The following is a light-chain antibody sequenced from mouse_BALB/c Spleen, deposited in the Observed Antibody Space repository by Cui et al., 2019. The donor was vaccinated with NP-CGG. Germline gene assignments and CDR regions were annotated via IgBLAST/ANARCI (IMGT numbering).Light chain of an antibody. V-gene: IGLV1*01. CDR3: TLWYSNHWV. CDR2: GTN. Sequence: QGVVTQESELTTSPGETVTLTCRSNTGAVTTSNYANWVQEKPDHLFTGLIGGTNNRVPGVPARFSGSLIGDKAALTITGAQTEDEAIYFCTLWYSNHWVFGGGTKLTVL. CDR1: TGAVTTSNY. J-gene: IGLJ1*01.